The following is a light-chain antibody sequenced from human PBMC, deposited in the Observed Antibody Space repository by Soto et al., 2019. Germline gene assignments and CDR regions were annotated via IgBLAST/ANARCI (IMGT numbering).Light chain of an antibody. V-gene: IGKV3-15*01. CDR3: QQYNSWPRT. J-gene: IGKJ1*01. Sequence: EIVMTQSPATLSVSPGERATLSCRASQSVSNNLAWYQQKPGQAPRLLIYGASTRATGIPARFRGSGSGTEFTLTISGLQSEDFAVYYCQQYNSWPRTFGQGTKVEIK. CDR1: QSVSNN. CDR2: GAS.